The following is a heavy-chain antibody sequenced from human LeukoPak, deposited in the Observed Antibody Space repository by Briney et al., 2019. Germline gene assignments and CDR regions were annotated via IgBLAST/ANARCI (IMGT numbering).Heavy chain of an antibody. CDR3: ATEAIVVVTARDYWYFDL. CDR1: GGTFSSYA. J-gene: IGHJ2*01. Sequence: SVKVSCKASGGTFSSYAISWVRQAPRQGLEWMGRIIPILGIPNYAQKFQGRVTITADKSTTTAYMELSSLRSEDTAVYYCATEAIVVVTARDYWYFDLWGRGTLVTVSS. D-gene: IGHD2-21*02. CDR2: IIPILGIP. V-gene: IGHV1-69*04.